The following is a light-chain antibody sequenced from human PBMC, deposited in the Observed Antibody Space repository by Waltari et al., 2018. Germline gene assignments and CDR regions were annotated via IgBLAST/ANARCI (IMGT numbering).Light chain of an antibody. V-gene: IGKV1-5*03. J-gene: IGKJ2*01. CDR1: QNVGTW. Sequence: DIQMTQSPSTLSASVGDRVTISCRASQNVGTWLAWYQQKPGKAPKLMIYMASSLESGVPSRFSGSGSGTEFTLTISSLQPDDFATYYCQKYSSFSTFGQGTKV. CDR3: QKYSSFST. CDR2: MAS.